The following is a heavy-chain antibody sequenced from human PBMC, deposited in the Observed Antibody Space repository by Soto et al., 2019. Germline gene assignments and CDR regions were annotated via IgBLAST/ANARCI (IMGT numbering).Heavy chain of an antibody. CDR3: ARGGTGYSYGQGWFDP. V-gene: IGHV4-34*01. J-gene: IGHJ5*02. CDR2: INHSGST. D-gene: IGHD5-18*01. Sequence: QVQLQQWGAGLLKPSETLSLTCAVYGGSFSGYYRSWIRQHPGKGLEWIGEINHSGSTNYNPSLKSRVTISVDTSKNQCSLKLSSVTAADTAVYYCARGGTGYSYGQGWFDPWGQGTLVTVSS. CDR1: GGSFSGYY.